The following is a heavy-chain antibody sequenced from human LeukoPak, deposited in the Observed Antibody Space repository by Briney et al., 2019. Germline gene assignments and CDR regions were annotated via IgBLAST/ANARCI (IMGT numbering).Heavy chain of an antibody. D-gene: IGHD5-18*01. Sequence: GGSLRLSCRASGFXFSVYWMTWVRQTPGNGLEWVANINQDGGETFNVDSVRGRFTISRDNAKNSLYLQMDSLRADDTAVYYCARFPRILDYWGQGTRVTVSS. J-gene: IGHJ4*02. CDR3: ARFPRILDY. CDR1: GFXFSVYW. CDR2: INQDGGET. V-gene: IGHV3-7*04.